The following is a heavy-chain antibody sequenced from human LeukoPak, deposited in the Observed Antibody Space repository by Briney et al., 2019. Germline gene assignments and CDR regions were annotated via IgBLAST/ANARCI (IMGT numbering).Heavy chain of an antibody. V-gene: IGHV4-39*07. CDR3: ARAHYYDSNVGYYYYGIDG. Sequence: SETLSLTCTVSGGSISSSSYYWVWIRQPPGKGLDWIGSIYYSGYTYYNPSLKSRFTISVDTSKNQFSLKLSSVTAADTAVYYCARAHYYDSNVGYYYYGIDGWGQGTTVTVPS. D-gene: IGHD3-22*01. CDR1: GGSISSSSYY. CDR2: IYYSGYT. J-gene: IGHJ6*02.